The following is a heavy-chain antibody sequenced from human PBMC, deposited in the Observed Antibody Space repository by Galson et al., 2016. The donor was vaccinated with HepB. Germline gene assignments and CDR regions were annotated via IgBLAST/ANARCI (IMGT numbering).Heavy chain of an antibody. V-gene: IGHV3-7*03. CDR1: GFTFSTYW. D-gene: IGHD3-22*01. J-gene: IGHJ1*01. CDR3: ALYYYDSSGFLEYFQH. Sequence: SLRLSCAASGFTFSTYWMSWVRQAPGKGLEWVANIKPDGSEKYYVDSLKGRFTISRDNAKNSLYLQMNSLRAEDTAVYYCALYYYDSSGFLEYFQHWGQGTRVTVSS. CDR2: IKPDGSEK.